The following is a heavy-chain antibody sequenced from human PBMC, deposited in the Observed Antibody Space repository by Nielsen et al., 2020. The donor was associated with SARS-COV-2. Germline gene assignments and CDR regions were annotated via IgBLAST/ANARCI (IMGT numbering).Heavy chain of an antibody. D-gene: IGHD6-19*01. V-gene: IGHV1-8*02. CDR1: GYTFTGYY. J-gene: IGHJ6*02. Sequence: ASVKVSCKASGYTFTGYYMHWVRQATGQGLEWMGWMNPNSGNTGYAQKFQGRVTMTRNTSISTAYMELCSLRSEDTAVYYCARELLGGSSGRMFGTYYYYGMDVWGQGTTVTV. CDR2: MNPNSGNT. CDR3: ARELLGGSSGRMFGTYYYYGMDV.